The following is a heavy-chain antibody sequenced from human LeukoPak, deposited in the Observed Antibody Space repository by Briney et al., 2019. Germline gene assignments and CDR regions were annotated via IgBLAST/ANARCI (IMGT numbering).Heavy chain of an antibody. CDR1: GGSISSGGYS. CDR3: ARDGSSGWYGDWFDP. V-gene: IGHV4-30-2*01. J-gene: IGHJ5*02. CDR2: IYHSGST. D-gene: IGHD6-19*01. Sequence: PSETLSLTCAVSGGSISSGGYSWSWIRQPPGKGLEWIGYIYHSGSTYYNPSLKSRVTISVDRSKNQFSLKLSSVTAADTAVYYCARDGSSGWYGDWFDPWGQGTLVTVSS.